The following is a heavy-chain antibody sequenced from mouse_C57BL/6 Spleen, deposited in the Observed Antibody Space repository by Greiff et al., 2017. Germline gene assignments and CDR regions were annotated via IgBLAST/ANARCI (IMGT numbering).Heavy chain of an antibody. D-gene: IGHD1-1*01. V-gene: IGHV1-80*01. CDR2: IYPGDGDT. Sequence: VQLQESGAELVKPGASVKISCKASGYAFSSYWMNWVKQRPGKGLEWIGQIYPGDGDTNYNGKFKGKATLTADKSSSTAYMQRSSLTSEVSAVYFCARSGDGSTLYAMDYWGQGTSVTVSS. CDR1: GYAFSSYW. J-gene: IGHJ4*01. CDR3: ARSGDGSTLYAMDY.